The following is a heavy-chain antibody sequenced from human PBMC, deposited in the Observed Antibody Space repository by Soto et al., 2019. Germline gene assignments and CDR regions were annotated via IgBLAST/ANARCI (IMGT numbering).Heavy chain of an antibody. V-gene: IGHV4-34*01. CDR2: INHSGST. CDR1: GGSFSGYY. Sequence: SETLSLTCAVYGGSFSGYYWSWSRQPPGKGLEWIGEINHSGSTNYNPSLKSRVTISVDTSKNKFSLKLSSVTAADTAVYYCAIRLNYYGSGSRSRFDYWGQGTLVTVSS. D-gene: IGHD3-10*01. J-gene: IGHJ4*02. CDR3: AIRLNYYGSGSRSRFDY.